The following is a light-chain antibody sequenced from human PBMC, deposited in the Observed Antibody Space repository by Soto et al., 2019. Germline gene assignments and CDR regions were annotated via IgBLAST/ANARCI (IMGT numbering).Light chain of an antibody. Sequence: DIQLTQSPSTLSASVGDRVTLTCRASQSIRSWLAWYQPKPGKAPKLRIYKASSLESGVPSRFSGSGSGTEFTLTISSLQPDDFATYYCQQYNSYWTFGQGTKVDIK. CDR3: QQYNSYWT. CDR1: QSIRSW. J-gene: IGKJ1*01. V-gene: IGKV1-5*03. CDR2: KAS.